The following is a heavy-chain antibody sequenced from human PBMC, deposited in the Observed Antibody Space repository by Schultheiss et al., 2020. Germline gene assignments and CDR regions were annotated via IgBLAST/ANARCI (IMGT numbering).Heavy chain of an antibody. V-gene: IGHV3-30*18. Sequence: GRSMRLSCAASGFTFSSYGMHWVRQAPGKGLEWVAVISYDGSNKYYADSVKGRFTISRDNSKNTLYLQMNSLRAEDTAVYYCAKSGSGQAVDYWGQGTLVTVSS. CDR3: AKSGSGQAVDY. CDR1: GFTFSSYG. J-gene: IGHJ4*02. D-gene: IGHD6-25*01. CDR2: ISYDGSNK.